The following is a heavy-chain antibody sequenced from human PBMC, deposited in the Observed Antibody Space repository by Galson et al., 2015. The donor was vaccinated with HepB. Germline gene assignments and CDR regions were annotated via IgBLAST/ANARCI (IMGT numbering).Heavy chain of an antibody. V-gene: IGHV3-64D*06. Sequence: SLRLSCAASGFTFNSFTMHWVRQAPGKGLEYVSSISSNGDKTYYADSVKGRFTISRDNSQKTLYLQMSSLRPEDTAEYFCVKVGQWVSLSDYWGQGTLVIVSS. CDR1: GFTFNSFT. D-gene: IGHD6-19*01. J-gene: IGHJ4*02. CDR2: ISSNGDKT. CDR3: VKVGQWVSLSDY.